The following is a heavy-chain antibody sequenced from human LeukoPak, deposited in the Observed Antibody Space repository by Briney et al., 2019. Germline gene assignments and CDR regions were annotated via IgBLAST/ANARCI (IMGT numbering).Heavy chain of an antibody. V-gene: IGHV4-38-2*01. Sequence: SETLSLTCAVSGYSISSGYYWGWIRQPPGKGLEWIGSIYHSGSTYYNPSLKSRVTISVDTSKNQFSLKLSPVTAADTAVYYCARGVVTTRGWFDPWGQGTLVTVSS. CDR2: IYHSGST. CDR3: ARGVVTTRGWFDP. D-gene: IGHD4-11*01. J-gene: IGHJ5*02. CDR1: GYSISSGYY.